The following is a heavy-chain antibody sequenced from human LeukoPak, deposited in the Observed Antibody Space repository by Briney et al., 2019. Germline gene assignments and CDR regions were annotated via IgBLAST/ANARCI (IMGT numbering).Heavy chain of an antibody. V-gene: IGHV3-30*04. J-gene: IGHJ4*02. CDR2: ISYDGSNK. D-gene: IGHD5-24*01. Sequence: GGSLRLSCAASGFTFSSYAMHWVRQAPGKGLEWVAVISYDGSNKYYADSVKGRFTISRDNSKNTLYLQMNSLRAEDTAVYYCAKGVEMATTTQFDYWGQGTLVTVSS. CDR1: GFTFSSYA. CDR3: AKGVEMATTTQFDY.